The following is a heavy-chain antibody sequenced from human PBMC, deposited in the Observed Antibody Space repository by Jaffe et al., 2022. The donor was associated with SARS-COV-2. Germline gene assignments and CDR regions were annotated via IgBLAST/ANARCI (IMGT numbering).Heavy chain of an antibody. D-gene: IGHD2-21*02. Sequence: EVQLVESGGGLVKPGGSLRLSCAASGFTFINAWMSWVRQAPGMGLEWVGRIKSKTDGGTTDYAAPVKGRFTISRDDSKTTLYLQMDSLKTEDTAVYYCTTENIVVVTAPIDAFDMWGQGTMVTVSS. CDR1: GFTFINAW. CDR3: TTENIVVVTAPIDAFDM. CDR2: IKSKTDGGTT. J-gene: IGHJ3*02. V-gene: IGHV3-15*01.